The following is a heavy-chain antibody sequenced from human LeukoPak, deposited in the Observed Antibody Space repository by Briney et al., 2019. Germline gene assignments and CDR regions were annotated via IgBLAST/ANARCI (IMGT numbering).Heavy chain of an antibody. D-gene: IGHD5-12*01. V-gene: IGHV1-2*02. CDR2: INPNSGGT. J-gene: IGHJ4*02. CDR1: GYTFNDYY. Sequence: ASVKVSCKASGYTFNDYYIQWVRQAPGQGLEWLGWINPNSGGTNYAQKFQGRVTLIRDTSISTAYMELSRLTSDDTAVYYCARDGADSAYDLSGLDYWGQGTLVTVSS. CDR3: ARDGADSAYDLSGLDY.